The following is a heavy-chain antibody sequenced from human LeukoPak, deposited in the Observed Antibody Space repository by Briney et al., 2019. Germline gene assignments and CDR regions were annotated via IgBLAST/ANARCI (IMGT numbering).Heavy chain of an antibody. D-gene: IGHD6-19*01. CDR1: GFTFSSYW. Sequence: GGSLRLSCAASGFTFSSYWMSWVRQAPGKGLEWVSGISWNSGSIGYADSVKGRFTISRDNAKNSLYLQMNSLRAEDTALYYCAKDSIAVAGIDYWGQGTLVTVSS. V-gene: IGHV3-9*01. J-gene: IGHJ4*02. CDR2: ISWNSGSI. CDR3: AKDSIAVAGIDY.